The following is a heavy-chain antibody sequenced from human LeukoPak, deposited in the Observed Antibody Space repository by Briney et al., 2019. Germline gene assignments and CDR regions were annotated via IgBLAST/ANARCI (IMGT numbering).Heavy chain of an antibody. D-gene: IGHD2-15*01. J-gene: IGHJ4*02. V-gene: IGHV3-74*01. CDR1: GLTFSSYW. CDR3: ARDREDIVVVVAATPLV. CDR2: INSDGSST. Sequence: GGSLRLSCAASGLTFSSYWMHWVRQAPGKGLVWVSRINSDGSSTSYADSVKGRFTISRDNAKNTLYLQMNSLRAEDTAVYYCARDREDIVVVVAATPLVWGQGTLVTVSS.